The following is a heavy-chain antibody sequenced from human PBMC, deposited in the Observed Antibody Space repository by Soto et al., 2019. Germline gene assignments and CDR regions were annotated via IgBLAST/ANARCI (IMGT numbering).Heavy chain of an antibody. CDR3: ARFDRRSGFDY. D-gene: IGHD3-9*01. CDR2: ISSGSSTI. V-gene: IGHV3-48*01. Sequence: GGSLRLSCAASRFTFSSYSMTWVRQAPGKGLEWFSFISSGSSTIYYADSVKGRFTISRDNAKNSLYLQMNSLRAEDTAVYYCARFDRRSGFDYWGPGTLVTVSS. J-gene: IGHJ4*02. CDR1: RFTFSSYS.